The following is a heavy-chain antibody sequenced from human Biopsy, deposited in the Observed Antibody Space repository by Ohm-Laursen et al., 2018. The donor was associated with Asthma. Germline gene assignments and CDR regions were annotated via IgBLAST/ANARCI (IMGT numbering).Heavy chain of an antibody. Sequence: SQTLSLTCRVFGGSVYSYDHHWGWIRQPPGKGLVWIGFIFYSGSTFYNPSLRSRITISEDTSKRQFSLSLRSVTVADTAVYFCARAQSYDDIYYGLDVWGQGTTVTVYS. CDR1: GGSVYSYDHH. CDR2: IFYSGST. J-gene: IGHJ6*02. V-gene: IGHV4-30-4*01. CDR3: ARAQSYDDIYYGLDV. D-gene: IGHD3-16*01.